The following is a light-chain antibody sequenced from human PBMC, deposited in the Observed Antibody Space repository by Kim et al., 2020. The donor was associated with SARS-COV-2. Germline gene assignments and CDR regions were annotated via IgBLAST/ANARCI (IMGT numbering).Light chain of an antibody. CDR2: GAS. V-gene: IGKV3-15*01. J-gene: IGKJ2*01. Sequence: EIVMTQSPATLSVSPGERVTLSCRASQSVDSNLAWYQQKPGQAPRLLIYGASTRATDIPARFSGSGSGTEFTLIISSLQSEDFAVYYCQQYSHWPPYTFGQWTKMDIK. CDR3: QQYSHWPPYT. CDR1: QSVDSN.